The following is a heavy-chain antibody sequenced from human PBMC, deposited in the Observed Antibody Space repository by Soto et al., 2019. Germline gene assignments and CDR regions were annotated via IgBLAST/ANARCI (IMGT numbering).Heavy chain of an antibody. D-gene: IGHD2-15*01. Sequence: QVHLVESGGGVVQPGRSLRLSCATSGFTFSSYGMHWVRQAPGKGLEWVALISYDGINKYYGDSVKGRLPISRDNSKNTLYLQMNSLRAEDTAVYYCAKVGYCTGGSCHLAGMDVWGQGTTVTVSS. V-gene: IGHV3-30*18. CDR1: GFTFSSYG. CDR3: AKVGYCTGGSCHLAGMDV. J-gene: IGHJ6*02. CDR2: ISYDGINK.